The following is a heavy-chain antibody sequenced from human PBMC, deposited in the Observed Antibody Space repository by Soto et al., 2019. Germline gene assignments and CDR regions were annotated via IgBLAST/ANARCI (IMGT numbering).Heavy chain of an antibody. CDR2: INPNSGDT. Sequence: ASVKVSCKASGYTFTGYYMHCVRQAPGQGLEWMGWINPNSGDTNYAQKFQGRVTMTRDTSISTAYMELSRLRSDDTAVYYCARAYAIAARRLEYFQHWGQGTLVTVSS. D-gene: IGHD6-6*01. CDR3: ARAYAIAARRLEYFQH. V-gene: IGHV1-2*02. J-gene: IGHJ1*01. CDR1: GYTFTGYY.